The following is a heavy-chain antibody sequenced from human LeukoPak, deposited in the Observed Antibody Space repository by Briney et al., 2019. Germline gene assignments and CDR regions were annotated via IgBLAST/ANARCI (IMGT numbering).Heavy chain of an antibody. V-gene: IGHV4-39*01. J-gene: IGHJ6*02. CDR3: VRHVSSGWDYYNGLDV. D-gene: IGHD6-19*01. CDR1: GGSIGSSGFY. Sequence: SETLSLTCKLSGGSIGSSGFYWGWIRQPPGKGLEWLGSIYYPESTHYNPSLESRVTISVDTSKYQVSLTLSSVTATDTAVYYCVRHVSSGWDYYNGLDVWGQGTTVTVSS. CDR2: IYYPEST.